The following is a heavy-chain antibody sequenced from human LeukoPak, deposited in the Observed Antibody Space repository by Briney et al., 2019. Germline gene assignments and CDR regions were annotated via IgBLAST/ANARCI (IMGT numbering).Heavy chain of an antibody. V-gene: IGHV4-39*07. CDR3: ARDGSGWPNWFDP. Sequence: SSETLSLTCTVSGGSISSSSYYWGWIRQPPGKGLEWIGSIYYSGSTYYNPSLKSRVTISVDTSKNQFSLKLSSVTAADTAVYYCARDGSGWPNWFDPWGQGTLVTVSS. CDR2: IYYSGST. CDR1: GGSISSSSYY. D-gene: IGHD6-19*01. J-gene: IGHJ5*02.